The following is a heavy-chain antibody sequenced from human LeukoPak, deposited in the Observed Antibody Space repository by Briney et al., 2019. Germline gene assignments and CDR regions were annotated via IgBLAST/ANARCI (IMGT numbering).Heavy chain of an antibody. Sequence: SETLSLTCAVSGGSISTYYWSWIRQPPGKGLEWIGYIHYTGSTNYNPSLKSRVTISLDTSKNQFSLKLSSVTAADTAVYYCAREGTGASRWFDPWGQGTLVTVSS. CDR2: IHYTGST. CDR1: GGSISTYY. CDR3: AREGTGASRWFDP. D-gene: IGHD1-26*01. J-gene: IGHJ5*02. V-gene: IGHV4-59*01.